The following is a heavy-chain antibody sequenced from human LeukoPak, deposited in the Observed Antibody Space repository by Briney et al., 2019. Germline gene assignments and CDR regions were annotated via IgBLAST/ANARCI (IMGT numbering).Heavy chain of an antibody. CDR1: GFSLSSYW. J-gene: IGHJ5*02. D-gene: IGHD3-10*01. Sequence: QTGGSLRLSCAASGFSLSSYWMSWVRQAPGKGLEWVANINEDGSEKYYVDSVKGRFAISRDNSKNSLYLQLNSLRAEDTAVYYCARDGRGSRSSWFDPWGQGTLVIVSS. V-gene: IGHV3-7*01. CDR3: ARDGRGSRSSWFDP. CDR2: INEDGSEK.